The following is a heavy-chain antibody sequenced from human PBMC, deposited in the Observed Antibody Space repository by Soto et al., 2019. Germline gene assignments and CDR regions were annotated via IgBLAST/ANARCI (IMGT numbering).Heavy chain of an antibody. CDR3: ATTLTYWNAMDV. D-gene: IGHD4-17*01. J-gene: IGHJ6*02. CDR1: GGSITSSGYS. CDR2: IYHTGTT. V-gene: IGHV4-30-2*01. Sequence: SETLSLTCAVSGGSITSSGYSWTWIRQPPGKGLEWIGYIYHTGTTYYNPSLKSRFTISRDNGKNSLYLQMNSLRAEDTAVYYCATTLTYWNAMDVWGQGTTVTVSS.